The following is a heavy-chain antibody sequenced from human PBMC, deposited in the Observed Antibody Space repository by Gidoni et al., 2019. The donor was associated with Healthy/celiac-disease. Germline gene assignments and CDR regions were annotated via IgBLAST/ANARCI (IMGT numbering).Heavy chain of an antibody. CDR1: GGSFSGSY. Sequence: QVQLQQWGAGLLKPSETLSLTCAVYGGSFSGSYWSWIRQPPGKGLEWIGEINHSGSTNYTPSLKSRVTISVDTSKNQFSLKLSSVTAADTAVYYCARVLDDFWSGYYNYGMDVWGQGTTVTVSS. CDR3: ARVLDDFWSGYYNYGMDV. J-gene: IGHJ6*02. V-gene: IGHV4-34*01. D-gene: IGHD3-3*01. CDR2: INHSGST.